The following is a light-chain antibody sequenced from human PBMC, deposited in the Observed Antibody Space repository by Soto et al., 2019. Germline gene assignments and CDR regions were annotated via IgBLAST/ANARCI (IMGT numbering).Light chain of an antibody. V-gene: IGLV2-11*01. CDR2: DVI. J-gene: IGLJ1*01. CDR3: CSYAGSYSYV. CDR1: RSDVGGYDY. Sequence: QSALTQPRSVSGSPGQSVSISCTGARSDVGGYDYVSCYQQHPDKAPKVIIYDVIKRPSGVPDRFSGSKSGNTASLTISGLQSDDEADYYCCSYAGSYSYVFGPGTKLTVL.